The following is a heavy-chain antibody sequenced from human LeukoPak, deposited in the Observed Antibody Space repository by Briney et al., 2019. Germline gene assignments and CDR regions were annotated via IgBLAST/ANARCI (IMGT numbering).Heavy chain of an antibody. V-gene: IGHV3-9*01. CDR2: ISWNSGSI. J-gene: IGHJ5*02. CDR3: AKTLVRGVIMGGPGFDP. CDR1: GFTFDDYA. D-gene: IGHD3-10*01. Sequence: PGGSLRLSCAASGFTFDDYAMHWVRQAPGKGLEWVSGISWNSGSIGYADSVKGRFTISRDNAKNSLYLQMNSPRAEDTALYYCAKTLVRGVIMGGPGFDPWGQGTLVTVSS.